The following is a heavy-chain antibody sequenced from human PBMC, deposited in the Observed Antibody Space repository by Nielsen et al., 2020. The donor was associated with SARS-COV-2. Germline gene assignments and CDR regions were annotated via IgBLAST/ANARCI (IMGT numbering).Heavy chain of an antibody. J-gene: IGHJ6*03. Sequence: WIRQPPGKGLEWVSYISSSSSTIYYADSVKGRFTISRDNAKNSLYLQMNSLRDEDTAVYYCARDMEMATINYYYMDVWGKGTTVTVSS. CDR3: ARDMEMATINYYYMDV. V-gene: IGHV3-48*02. D-gene: IGHD5-24*01. CDR2: ISSSSSTI.